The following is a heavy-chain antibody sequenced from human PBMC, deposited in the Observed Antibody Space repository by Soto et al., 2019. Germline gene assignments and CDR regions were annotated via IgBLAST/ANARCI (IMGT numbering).Heavy chain of an antibody. Sequence: QVQLQESGPGLVKPLQTLSLTCAVSGGSINRGDFFWNWIRQHPERGLEWIGYIYNRGGTFYNPSLENRLTRSMDNSKHLCSLKLTSMTAADTAVYYCATSPKGYFGPPAFDSWGQGVLVPVSS. J-gene: IGHJ4*02. CDR3: ATSPKGYFGPPAFDS. CDR1: GGSINRGDFF. CDR2: IYNRGGT. V-gene: IGHV4-31*11. D-gene: IGHD3-9*01.